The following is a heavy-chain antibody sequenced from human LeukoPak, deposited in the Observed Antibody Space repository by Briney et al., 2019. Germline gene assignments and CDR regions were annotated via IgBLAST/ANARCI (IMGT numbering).Heavy chain of an antibody. J-gene: IGHJ6*03. CDR3: ARGDGALNHDNYYYYIDV. Sequence: GASVKVSCKASGYTFTSYAIHWVRQAPGQSLEWMGWINAGNGYTKYSQKFQGRVTITTDESTSTAYMELSSLRSEDTAVYYCARGDGALNHDNYYYYIDVWAKGPRSPSP. V-gene: IGHV1-3*01. CDR2: INAGNGYT. D-gene: IGHD5-24*01. CDR1: GYTFTSYA.